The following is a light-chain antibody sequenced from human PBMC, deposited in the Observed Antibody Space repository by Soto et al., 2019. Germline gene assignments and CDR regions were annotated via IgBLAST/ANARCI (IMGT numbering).Light chain of an antibody. CDR2: EDN. J-gene: IGLJ2*01. Sequence: NFMLTQPHSVSESPGRTITISCTRSSGSIASNYVQWYQQRPGSAPTTVIYEDNQRPSGVPDRFSGSIDSSSNSASLTISGLKTEDEADYYGQSYDISNRGVVFGGGTKVTVL. V-gene: IGLV6-57*04. CDR1: SGSIASNY. CDR3: QSYDISNRGVV.